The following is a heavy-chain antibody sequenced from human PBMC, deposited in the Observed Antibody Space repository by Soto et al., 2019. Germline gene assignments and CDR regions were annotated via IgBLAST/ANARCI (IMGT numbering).Heavy chain of an antibody. V-gene: IGHV6-1*01. CDR1: GDSVSSNIAA. D-gene: IGHD6-13*01. CDR3: ARASSSTWTYCFDV. CDR2: TKYRSKWYT. Sequence: SETLSLTCAISGDSVSSNIAAWNWVRQSPSRGLEWLGRTKYRSKWYTDYATPVKSRITINPDTSKNQVSLQLNSVTPEDTAVYYCARASSSTWTYCFDVWGQGILVTASS. J-gene: IGHJ4*02.